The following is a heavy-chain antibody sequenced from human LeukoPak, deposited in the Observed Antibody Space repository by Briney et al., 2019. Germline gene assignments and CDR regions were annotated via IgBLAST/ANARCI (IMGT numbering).Heavy chain of an antibody. D-gene: IGHD2-2*01. CDR1: GGTFSSYA. V-gene: IGHV1-69*13. CDR2: IIPIFATA. CDR3: ARGPIPTRSHFDY. J-gene: IGHJ4*02. Sequence: GASVKVSCKASGGTFSSYAISWVRQAPGQGLEWMGGIIPIFATANYAQKFQGRVTITADESTSTAYMELSSLRSEDTAVYYCARGPIPTRSHFDYWGQGTLVTVSS.